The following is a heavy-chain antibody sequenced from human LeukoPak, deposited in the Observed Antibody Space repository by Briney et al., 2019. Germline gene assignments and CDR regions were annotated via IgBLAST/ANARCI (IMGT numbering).Heavy chain of an antibody. Sequence: GGSLRLSCAASGFTFSSYWMSWVRQAPGKGLEWVANIKQDGGDKYYVDSVKGRFTISRDNAKNSLYLQMNSLRAEDTAVYYCARIGEEMATMGYYYDYWGQGTLVTVSS. V-gene: IGHV3-7*01. J-gene: IGHJ4*02. CDR2: IKQDGGDK. D-gene: IGHD5-24*01. CDR1: GFTFSSYW. CDR3: ARIGEEMATMGYYYDY.